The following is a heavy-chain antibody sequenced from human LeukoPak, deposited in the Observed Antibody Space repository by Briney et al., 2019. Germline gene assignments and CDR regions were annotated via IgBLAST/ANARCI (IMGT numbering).Heavy chain of an antibody. Sequence: GGSLRLSCAASGFTFSSYWMSWVRQAPGKGLEWLANIKRDGREKYYVDSVKARFTISRDNAKNSLYLQMNSLRAEDTAVYYRAREGSTVVTYDSWGQGTLVTVSS. J-gene: IGHJ5*01. V-gene: IGHV3-7*01. CDR3: AREGSTVVTYDS. CDR2: IKRDGREK. D-gene: IGHD4-23*01. CDR1: GFTFSSYW.